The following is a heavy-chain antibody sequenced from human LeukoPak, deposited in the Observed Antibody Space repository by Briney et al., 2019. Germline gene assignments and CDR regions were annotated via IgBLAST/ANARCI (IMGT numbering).Heavy chain of an antibody. CDR3: ASTAYYDILTGSPGAFDI. CDR1: GGSFSSGSYY. D-gene: IGHD3-9*01. Sequence: SETLSLTCTVSGGSFSSGSYYWSWIRQPPGKGLEWFVYIYYSGSTNYNPSLKSRITISVNTSKNQFSLKLSSVPAADMAVYYCASTAYYDILTGSPGAFDIWGQGTMVTVSS. J-gene: IGHJ3*02. CDR2: IYYSGST. V-gene: IGHV4-61*01.